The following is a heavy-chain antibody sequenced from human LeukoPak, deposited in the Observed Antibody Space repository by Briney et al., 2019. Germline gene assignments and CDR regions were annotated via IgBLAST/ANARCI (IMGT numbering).Heavy chain of an antibody. V-gene: IGHV1-69*13. CDR3: ARVGYSYGYVGDYYFDY. CDR2: IIPIFGTA. D-gene: IGHD5-18*01. CDR1: GGTFISYA. J-gene: IGHJ4*02. Sequence: SVKVSCKASGGTFISYAISWVRQAPGQGLEWMGGIIPIFGTANYAQKFQGRVTITADESTSTAYMELSSLRSEDTAVYYCARVGYSYGYVGDYYFDYWGQGTPVTVSS.